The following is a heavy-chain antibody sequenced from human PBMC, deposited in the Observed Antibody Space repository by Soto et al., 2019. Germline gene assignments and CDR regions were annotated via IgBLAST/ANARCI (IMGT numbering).Heavy chain of an antibody. J-gene: IGHJ4*02. Sequence: SETLSLTRTVFGGSISSYYWSWIRQPPGKGLEWIGYIHYSGSTNYNPSLKSRVTISVDTSKNQFSLKLSSVTAADTVVYYCARLTSGWYRYWGQGTQVTVSS. D-gene: IGHD6-19*01. CDR1: GGSISSYY. V-gene: IGHV4-59*08. CDR3: ARLTSGWYRY. CDR2: IHYSGST.